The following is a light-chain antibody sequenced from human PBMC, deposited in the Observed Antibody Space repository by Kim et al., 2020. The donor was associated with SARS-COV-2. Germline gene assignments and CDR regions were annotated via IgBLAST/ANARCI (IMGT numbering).Light chain of an antibody. CDR2: AAS. V-gene: IGKV1-39*01. J-gene: IGKJ3*01. Sequence: ASVGDRVTITCRTTQGISSKLNWYQQKPGRAPKLLMSAASTLQGGVPSRFSGSGSETDFTLTISSLQPEDFATYCCQQSYITPFTFGPGTKVDIK. CDR1: QGISSK. CDR3: QQSYITPFT.